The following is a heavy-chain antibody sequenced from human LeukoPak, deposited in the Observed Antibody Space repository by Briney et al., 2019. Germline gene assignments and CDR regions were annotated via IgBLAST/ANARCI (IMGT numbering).Heavy chain of an antibody. V-gene: IGHV3-21*01. CDR3: ARDIPSVAGPSGNAFDI. CDR2: ISSSSSYI. J-gene: IGHJ3*02. CDR1: GFTFSSYS. Sequence: GGSPRLSCAASGFTFSSYSMNWVRQAPGKGLEWVSSISSSSSYIYYADSVKGRFTISRDNAKNSLYLQMNSLRAEDTAVYYCARDIPSVAGPSGNAFDIWGQGTMVTVSS. D-gene: IGHD6-19*01.